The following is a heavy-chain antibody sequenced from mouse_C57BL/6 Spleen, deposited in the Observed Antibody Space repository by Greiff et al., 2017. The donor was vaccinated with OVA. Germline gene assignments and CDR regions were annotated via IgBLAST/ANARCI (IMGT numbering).Heavy chain of an antibody. J-gene: IGHJ4*01. CDR3: TRPLYGNYYAMDY. D-gene: IGHD2-1*01. CDR2: IDPETGGT. CDR1: GFTFTDYE. V-gene: IGHV1-15*01. Sequence: VKLVESGAELVRPGASVTLSCKASGFTFTDYEMHWVKQTPVHGLEWIGAIDPETGGTAYNQKFKGKAILTADKSSSTAYMELRSLTAEDSAVYYCTRPLYGNYYAMDYWGQGTSVTVSS.